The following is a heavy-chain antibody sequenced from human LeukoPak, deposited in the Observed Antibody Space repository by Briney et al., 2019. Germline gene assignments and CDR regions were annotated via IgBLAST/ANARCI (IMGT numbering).Heavy chain of an antibody. D-gene: IGHD1-26*01. CDR1: GYTFTGYY. J-gene: IGHJ4*02. Sequence: ASVKVSCKASGYTFTGYYMHWVRQAPGQGFEWMGRINPNKGATNYAQKLQGRVTITGDTSISTAYMELSSLRSDDTAVYYCTRETGSYHGNDYWGQGTLVTVSS. CDR2: INPNKGAT. V-gene: IGHV1-2*06. CDR3: TRETGSYHGNDY.